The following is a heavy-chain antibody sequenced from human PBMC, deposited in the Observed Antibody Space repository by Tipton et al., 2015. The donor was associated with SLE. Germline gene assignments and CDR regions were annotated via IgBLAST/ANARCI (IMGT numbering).Heavy chain of an antibody. Sequence: LRLSCAVYGGSFSGYYWSWIRQPPGKGLEWIGEINHSGSTNYNPSLKSRVTISVDTSKNQFSLKLSSVTAADTAVYYCARLTIFGVVIIGNYDYYMDVWGKGTTVTVSS. J-gene: IGHJ6*03. CDR1: GGSFSGYY. CDR3: ARLTIFGVVIIGNYDYYMDV. D-gene: IGHD3-3*01. CDR2: INHSGST. V-gene: IGHV4-34*01.